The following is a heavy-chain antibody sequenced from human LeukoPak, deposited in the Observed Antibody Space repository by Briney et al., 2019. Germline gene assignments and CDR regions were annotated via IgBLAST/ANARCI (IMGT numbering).Heavy chain of an antibody. CDR1: GYTFTSYG. V-gene: IGHV1-18*01. CDR3: ARGPLFHDVVPAAIECPFDY. J-gene: IGHJ4*02. CDR2: MSAYNGNT. Sequence: ASVKVSCKASGYTFTSYGISWVRQAPGQGLEWMGWMSAYNGNTNYAQRLQGRVTMTTDTSTSTAYMELRSLRSDDTAVYYCARGPLFHDVVPAAIECPFDYWGQGTLVTVSP. D-gene: IGHD2-2*01.